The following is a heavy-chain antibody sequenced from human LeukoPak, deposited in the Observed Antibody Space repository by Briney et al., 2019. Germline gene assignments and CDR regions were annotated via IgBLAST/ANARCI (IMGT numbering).Heavy chain of an antibody. CDR3: ARESCGGDCPGVDY. D-gene: IGHD2-21*02. CDR2: IRVYNGNT. CDR1: GYTFTSYG. V-gene: IGHV1-18*01. J-gene: IGHJ4*02. Sequence: ASVKVSCKASGYTFTSYGISWVRQAPGQGLEWMGWIRVYNGNTEYAQKLQGRVTMTTDTSTSTAYMELRSLRSDDTAVYYCARESCGGDCPGVDYWGQGTLVTVSS.